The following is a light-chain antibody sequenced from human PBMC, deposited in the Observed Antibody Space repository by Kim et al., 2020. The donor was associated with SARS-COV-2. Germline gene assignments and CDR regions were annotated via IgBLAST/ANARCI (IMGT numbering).Light chain of an antibody. CDR1: RSDVGTYNL. CDR3: CSYAGSSTWV. Sequence: GQAITISCTGSRSDVGTYNLVSWDQQYPGKAPKVMIYEVTKRPSGVSYRFSGSKSGITASLTISGLQAGDEADYYCCSYAGSSTWVFGGGTKLTVL. V-gene: IGLV2-23*02. CDR2: EVT. J-gene: IGLJ3*02.